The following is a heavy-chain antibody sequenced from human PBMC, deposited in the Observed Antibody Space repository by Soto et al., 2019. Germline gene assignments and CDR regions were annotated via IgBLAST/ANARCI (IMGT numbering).Heavy chain of an antibody. V-gene: IGHV4-30-2*03. D-gene: IGHD1-26*01. Sequence: SETLSLTCAVSGGSISSGGYSWSWIRQPPGKGLECIGYIYHSGSTYYNPSLKSRVTISVDTSKNHFSLKLSSVTAADTAVYYCATQEVGGSYVYTFDPWGQGTLVTVSS. CDR3: ATQEVGGSYVYTFDP. J-gene: IGHJ5*02. CDR2: IYHSGST. CDR1: GGSISSGGYS.